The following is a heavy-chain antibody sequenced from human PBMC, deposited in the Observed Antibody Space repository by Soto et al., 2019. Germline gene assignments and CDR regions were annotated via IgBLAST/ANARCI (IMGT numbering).Heavy chain of an antibody. V-gene: IGHV3-23*01. Sequence: GGSLRLSCAASGFTFSSYVMSWVRQAPGKGLEWVSAISGSGGSTYYADSVKGRFTISRDNSKNTLYLQMNSLRAEDTAVYYCAKAPSRTVAGHYFDYWGQGTLVTVSS. J-gene: IGHJ4*02. CDR3: AKAPSRTVAGHYFDY. CDR2: ISGSGGST. CDR1: GFTFSSYV. D-gene: IGHD6-19*01.